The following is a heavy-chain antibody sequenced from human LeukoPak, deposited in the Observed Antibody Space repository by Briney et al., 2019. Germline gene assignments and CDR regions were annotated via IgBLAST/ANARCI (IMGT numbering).Heavy chain of an antibody. CDR3: TKDIGDIWFEELFGY. CDR2: ISYDGSNK. CDR1: GFTFSSYG. D-gene: IGHD3-10*01. Sequence: GRSLRLSCAASGFTFSSYGMHWVRQAPGKGLEWVAVISYDGSNKYYADSVKGRFTISRDNSKNTLYLQMNSLRAEDTAVYYCTKDIGDIWFEELFGYWGQGTLVTVSS. J-gene: IGHJ4*02. V-gene: IGHV3-30*18.